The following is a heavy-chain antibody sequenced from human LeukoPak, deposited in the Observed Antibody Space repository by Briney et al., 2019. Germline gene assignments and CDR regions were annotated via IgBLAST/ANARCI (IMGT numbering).Heavy chain of an antibody. CDR1: GGSISSSSYY. Sequence: SDALSLTCTVPGGSISSSSYYWGWIRQPPVKGLEWIGSIYYSGSTYYNPSLKSRVPISVDTSKNQFSLKLRSVTAADTAVYYCARRQSYYYDSSGFQHWGQGTLVTVSS. J-gene: IGHJ1*01. CDR2: IYYSGST. D-gene: IGHD3-22*01. CDR3: ARRQSYYYDSSGFQH. V-gene: IGHV4-39*01.